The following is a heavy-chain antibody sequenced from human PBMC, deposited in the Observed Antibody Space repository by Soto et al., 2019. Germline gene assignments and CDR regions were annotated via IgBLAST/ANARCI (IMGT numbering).Heavy chain of an antibody. J-gene: IGHJ6*02. CDR2: IYSGGST. Sequence: EVQLVETGGGLIQPGGSLGLSCAASGFTVSSNYMSWVRRAPGKGLEWVSVIYSGGSTYYADSVKGRFTISRDNSKNTLYLQMNSLRAEDTAVYYCARGPKWTRNYYYYGMDVWGQGTTVTVSS. CDR1: GFTVSSNY. D-gene: IGHD2-8*01. CDR3: ARGPKWTRNYYYYGMDV. V-gene: IGHV3-53*02.